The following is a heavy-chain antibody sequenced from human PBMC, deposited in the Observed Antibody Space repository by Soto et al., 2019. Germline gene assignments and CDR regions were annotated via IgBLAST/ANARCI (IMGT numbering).Heavy chain of an antibody. CDR3: AKDHSRGWGYFDY. J-gene: IGHJ4*02. CDR2: ISGSGDIT. Sequence: GGSLRLSCAANGISFSRYTMSWVRQAPGNGLEWVSAISGSGDITHYADSVKGRFTISRDNSKNTLYLQMNSLRAEDTAVYYCAKDHSRGWGYFDYWGQGILVTVSS. D-gene: IGHD6-19*01. V-gene: IGHV3-23*01. CDR1: GISFSRYT.